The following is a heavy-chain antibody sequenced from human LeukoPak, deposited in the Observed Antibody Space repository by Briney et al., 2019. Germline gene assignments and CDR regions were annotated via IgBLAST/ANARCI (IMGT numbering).Heavy chain of an antibody. V-gene: IGHV4-4*07. Sequence: SETLSLTCTISDGSISTYYWSWIRQPAGKGLEWIGRIYTTGSTNYNPSLKSRVTISVDTSKNQFSLKLSSVTAADTAVYYCARVFSVVRGVIISRYFDLWGRGTLVTVSS. CDR1: DGSISTYY. D-gene: IGHD3-10*01. CDR2: IYTTGST. J-gene: IGHJ2*01. CDR3: ARVFSVVRGVIISRYFDL.